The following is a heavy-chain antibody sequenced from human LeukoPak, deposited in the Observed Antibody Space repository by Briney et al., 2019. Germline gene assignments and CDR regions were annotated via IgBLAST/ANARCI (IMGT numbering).Heavy chain of an antibody. CDR3: ARDEGATGTYNWFDP. CDR2: FDPEDGET. CDR1: GYTLTELS. Sequence: ASVKVSCKVSGYTLTELSMHWVRQAPGKGLEWMGGFDPEDGETIYAQKFQGRVTITADESTSTAYMELSSLRSEDTAVYYCARDEGATGTYNWFDPWGQGTLVTVSS. D-gene: IGHD1-1*01. J-gene: IGHJ5*02. V-gene: IGHV1-24*01.